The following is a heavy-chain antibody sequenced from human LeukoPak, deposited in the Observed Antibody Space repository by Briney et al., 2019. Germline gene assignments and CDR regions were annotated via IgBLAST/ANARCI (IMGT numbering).Heavy chain of an antibody. CDR3: VRVGSVAGSDYLDY. J-gene: IGHJ4*02. CDR1: GFTFSDHF. CDR2: SRNKAKSYTT. Sequence: GGSLRLSCAISGFTFSDHFLDWVRQAPGKGLEWVGRSRNKAKSYTTEYAASVKGRFTISRDDSKNSLYLQMDSLKTEDTAVYYCVRVGSVAGSDYLDYWGQGTLVTVSS. D-gene: IGHD6-19*01. V-gene: IGHV3-72*01.